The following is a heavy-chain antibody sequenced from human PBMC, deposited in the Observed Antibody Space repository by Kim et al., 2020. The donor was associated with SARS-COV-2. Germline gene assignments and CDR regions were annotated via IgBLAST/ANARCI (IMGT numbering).Heavy chain of an antibody. V-gene: IGHV3-48*04. CDR2: ISSSSSTI. CDR1: GFTFSSYS. J-gene: IGHJ6*02. D-gene: IGHD1-7*01. CDR3: ARDQVELPYYYGMDV. Sequence: GGSLRLSCAASGFTFSSYSMNWVRQAPGKGLEWVSYISSSSSTIYYADSVKGRFTISRDNAKNSLYLQMNSLRAEDTAVYYCARDQVELPYYYGMDVWGQGTTVTVSS.